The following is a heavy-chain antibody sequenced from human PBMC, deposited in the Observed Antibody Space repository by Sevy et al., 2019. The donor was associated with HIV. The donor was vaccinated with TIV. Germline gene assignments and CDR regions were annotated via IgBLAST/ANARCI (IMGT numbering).Heavy chain of an antibody. CDR2: ISSGSTI. CDR3: ARISYYYGMDV. J-gene: IGHJ6*02. Sequence: GGSLRLSCAASGFTFSSYSMNWVRQAPGKGLEWVSSISSGSTIYYADSVKGRFTISRDNAKNSLYLQMNSLRAEDTAVYYCARISYYYGMDVWGQGTTVTVSS. V-gene: IGHV3-21*01. CDR1: GFTFSSYS.